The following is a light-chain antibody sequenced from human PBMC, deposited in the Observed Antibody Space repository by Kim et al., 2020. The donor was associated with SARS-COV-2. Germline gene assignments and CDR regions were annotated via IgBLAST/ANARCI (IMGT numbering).Light chain of an antibody. CDR3: QFRDRGGKVV. CDR1: SLRSYY. J-gene: IGLJ2*01. V-gene: IGLV3-19*01. CDR2: GRN. Sequence: SSELTQDPVVSVALGQTVRITCQGDSLRSYYATWYQQKPRQAPVLVIYGRNNRPSGIPERLSGSASGDTAYLTIRGTQAEDEGDFYCQFRDRGGKVVFGG.